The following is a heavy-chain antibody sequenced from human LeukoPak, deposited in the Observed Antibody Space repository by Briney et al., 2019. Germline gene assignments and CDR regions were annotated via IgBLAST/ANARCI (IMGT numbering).Heavy chain of an antibody. J-gene: IGHJ2*01. Sequence: GGSLRLSCAASGFTFSDHCMDWVRQAPGKGLEWVARTRNKANSYTTEYAASVKGRFTISRDDSKKSLYLQMNSLKTEDTAVYYCARESGGGVLGYFDLWGRGTLVTLSS. D-gene: IGHD3-10*01. CDR2: TRNKANSYTT. CDR3: ARESGGGVLGYFDL. V-gene: IGHV3-72*01. CDR1: GFTFSDHC.